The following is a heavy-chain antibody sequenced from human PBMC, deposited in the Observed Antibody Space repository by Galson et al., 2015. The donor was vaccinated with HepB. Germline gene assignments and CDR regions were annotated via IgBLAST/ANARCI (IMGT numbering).Heavy chain of an antibody. CDR2: VSYDGSKK. J-gene: IGHJ6*04. V-gene: IGHV3-30-3*01. CDR3: ARAGGMDI. Sequence: SLRLSCAASGFTLSTYAMHWVRQAPGKGLEWVAVVSYDGSKKYYADSVKGRLTVSRDNSKNTLFLQMNSPRTEDTAVYYCARAGGMDIWGEGTTVTVSS. CDR1: GFTLSTYA.